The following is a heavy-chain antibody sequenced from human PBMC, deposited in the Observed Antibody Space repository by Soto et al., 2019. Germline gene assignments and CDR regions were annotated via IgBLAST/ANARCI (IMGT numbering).Heavy chain of an antibody. V-gene: IGHV3-23*01. CDR1: GFTFSSYA. J-gene: IGHJ4*02. Sequence: EVQLLESGGGLVQPGGSLRLSCAASGFTFSSYAMSWVRQAPGKGLEWVSAISGSGAGTYYADSVKGRFTISRDNSKNTLYLQMNSLRAEDTAVYYCAKAPYGVTFPFDYWGQGTLVTVSS. CDR3: AKAPYGVTFPFDY. CDR2: ISGSGAGT. D-gene: IGHD4-4*01.